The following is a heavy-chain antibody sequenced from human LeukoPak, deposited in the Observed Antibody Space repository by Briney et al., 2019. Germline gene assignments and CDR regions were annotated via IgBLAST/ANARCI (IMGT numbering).Heavy chain of an antibody. Sequence: GRSLRLSCAASGFIFSNYGIHWVRQAPGKGLEWVSAISGSGGSTYYADSVKGRFTISRDNSKNTLYLQMNSLRAEDTAVYYCVGNWYFDLWGRGTLVTVSS. CDR3: VGNWYFDL. CDR1: GFIFSNYG. J-gene: IGHJ2*01. V-gene: IGHV3-23*01. CDR2: ISGSGGST. D-gene: IGHD1-26*01.